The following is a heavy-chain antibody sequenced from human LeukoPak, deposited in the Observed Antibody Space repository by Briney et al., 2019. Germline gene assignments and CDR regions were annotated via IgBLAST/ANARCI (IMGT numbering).Heavy chain of an antibody. D-gene: IGHD5-18*01. CDR2: IYHSGST. J-gene: IGHJ4*02. CDR3: ARVTEYGIYSYGQDSLFDY. CDR1: GGSISSYY. Sequence: SETLSLTCTVSGGSISSYYWSWIRQPPGKGLEWIGSIYHSGSTYYNPSLKSRVTISVDTSKNQFSLKLSSVTAADTAVYYCARVTEYGIYSYGQDSLFDYWGQGTLVTVSS. V-gene: IGHV4-38-2*02.